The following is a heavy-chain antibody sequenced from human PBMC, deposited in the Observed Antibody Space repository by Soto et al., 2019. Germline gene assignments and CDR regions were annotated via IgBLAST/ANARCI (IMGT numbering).Heavy chain of an antibody. V-gene: IGHV3-33*01. CDR2: IWYDGSNK. J-gene: IGHJ3*02. CDR1: GFTFSSYG. CDR3: ARDLSGDYGALDT. Sequence: PGGSLRLSCAPSGFTFSSYGMHWARQAPGKGLEWVAVIWYDGSNKVYADSVKGRFTISRDNSKNTLYLQMNSLRAEDTAVYYCARDLSGDYGALDTWGQGPMVTVSS. D-gene: IGHD4-17*01.